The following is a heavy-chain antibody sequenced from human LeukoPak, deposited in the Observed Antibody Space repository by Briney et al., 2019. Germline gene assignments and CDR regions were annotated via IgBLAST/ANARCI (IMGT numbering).Heavy chain of an antibody. V-gene: IGHV1-18*01. Sequence: GASVKVSCKASGYIFTSYGISWVGQPPAQGVEGMGWISAYNGNTNYAQKPQGRVTMTTDASTSTAYMELRSLRSDDTAVYYCARGSAGGYTYWGQGTLVTVSS. J-gene: IGHJ4*02. D-gene: IGHD5-18*01. CDR2: ISAYNGNT. CDR1: GYIFTSYG. CDR3: ARGSAGGYTY.